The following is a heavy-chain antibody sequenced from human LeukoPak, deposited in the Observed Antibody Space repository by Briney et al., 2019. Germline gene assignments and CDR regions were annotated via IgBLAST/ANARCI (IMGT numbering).Heavy chain of an antibody. V-gene: IGHV4-59*01. Sequence: SETLSLTCTVSGGSISSYYWSWIRQPPGKGLEWIGYIYYSGSTNYNPSLKSRVTISVDTSKNQFSLKLSSVTAADTAVYYCAKDQHSSSWYEKGSGFDYWGQGTLVTVSS. CDR3: AKDQHSSSWYEKGSGFDY. CDR2: IYYSGST. J-gene: IGHJ4*02. D-gene: IGHD6-13*01. CDR1: GGSISSYY.